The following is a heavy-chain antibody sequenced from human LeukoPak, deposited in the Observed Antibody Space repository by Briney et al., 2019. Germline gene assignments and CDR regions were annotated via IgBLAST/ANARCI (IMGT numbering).Heavy chain of an antibody. Sequence: TAGSLRLSCAASGFTFSSYTMNWVRQAPGKGLEWVSYISSSSTTIYYADSVKGRFTISRDNAKNSLYLQMNSLRDDDTAVYYCAKTFDFWGQGTLVTVSS. CDR2: ISSSSTTI. V-gene: IGHV3-48*02. CDR3: AKTFDF. CDR1: GFTFSSYT. J-gene: IGHJ4*02.